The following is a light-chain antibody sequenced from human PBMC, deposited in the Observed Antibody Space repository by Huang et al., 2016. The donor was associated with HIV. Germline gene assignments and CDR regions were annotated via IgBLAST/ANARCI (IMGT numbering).Light chain of an antibody. Sequence: EIVLTPSPATLSLSPGERATLSCRASQSVRRNLGWYQQKFGQAPRLFIYDASTRATGIPARFSGSGSGTNFTLTISSLEPEDCAVYYCQQRDTFGPGTRLEIK. CDR2: DAS. V-gene: IGKV3-11*01. CDR3: QQRDT. CDR1: QSVRRN. J-gene: IGKJ5*01.